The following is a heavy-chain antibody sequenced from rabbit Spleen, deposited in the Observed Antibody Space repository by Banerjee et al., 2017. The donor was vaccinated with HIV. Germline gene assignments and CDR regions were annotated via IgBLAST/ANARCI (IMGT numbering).Heavy chain of an antibody. D-gene: IGHD6-1*01. J-gene: IGHJ4*01. V-gene: IGHV1S40*01. CDR3: ARGVSAGYDDYGYAAM. CDR2: IGAGSSGST. Sequence: QSLEESGGDLVKPGASLTLTCKASGFSFSSDYDMCWVRQAPGKGLEWIACIGAGSSGSTYYASWAKGRFTISRTWSTTVTLQMTSLTAADTATYFCARGVSAGYDDYGYAAMWGPGTLVTV. CDR1: GFSFSSDYD.